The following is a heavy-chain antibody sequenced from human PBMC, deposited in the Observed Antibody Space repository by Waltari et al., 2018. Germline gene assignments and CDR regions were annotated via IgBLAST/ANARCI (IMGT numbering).Heavy chain of an antibody. D-gene: IGHD2-15*01. CDR1: GGSFSGYY. J-gene: IGHJ6*02. CDR3: VRLEDCTGPGGHCYSGDPFALDV. V-gene: IGHV4-34*02. Sequence: QVQLQQWGAGLLQSSETLSLTCAVYGGSFSGYYWGWVRQPPGKGLEWIGELNHAGYNHHNPSLRSRGTMSADTSKRQFSLKLNSVTAADTAVYYCVRLEDCTGPGGHCYSGDPFALDVWGQGTTVTVSS. CDR2: LNHAGYN.